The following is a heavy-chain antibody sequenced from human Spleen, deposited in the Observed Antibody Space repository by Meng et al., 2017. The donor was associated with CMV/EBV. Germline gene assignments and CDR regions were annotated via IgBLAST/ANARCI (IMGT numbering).Heavy chain of an antibody. Sequence: ASVKVSCKASGYTFTNYDINWVRQAAGQGLEWMGWMNPNSGDTGYAQKFPGRVIMTRSTSISTAYLEVTSLRSDDTAVYYCARDSGGWFNNWFDPWGQGTLVTVSS. J-gene: IGHJ5*02. CDR1: GYTFTNYD. CDR3: ARDSGGWFNNWFDP. CDR2: MNPNSGDT. V-gene: IGHV1-8*01. D-gene: IGHD6-19*01.